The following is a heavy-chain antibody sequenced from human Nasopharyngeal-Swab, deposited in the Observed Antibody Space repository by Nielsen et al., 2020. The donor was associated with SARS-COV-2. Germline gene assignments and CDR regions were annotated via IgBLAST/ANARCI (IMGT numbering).Heavy chain of an antibody. CDR2: INHAGST. CDR3: ARGADGDVYTH. V-gene: IGHV4-34*01. D-gene: IGHD5-24*01. CDR1: GGSFTTYY. Sequence: SETLSLTCAVYGGSFTTYYWNWIRQSPGKGLEWIAEINHAGSTNYSPSLKSRVTISVDTSKKQFSLHLSSVTAADTAEYYCARGADGDVYTHWGQGTLVTVSS. J-gene: IGHJ4*02.